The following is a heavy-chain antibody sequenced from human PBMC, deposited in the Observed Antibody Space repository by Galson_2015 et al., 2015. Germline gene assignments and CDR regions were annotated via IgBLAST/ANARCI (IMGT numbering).Heavy chain of an antibody. D-gene: IGHD3-22*01. CDR3: ARETPYDSSGYLDY. Sequence: SLRLSCAASGFTFSSYGMHWVRQAPGKGLEWVAVISYDGSNKYYADSVKGRFTISRDNSKNTLYLQMNSLRAEDTAVYYCARETPYDSSGYLDYWGQGTLVTVSS. CDR1: GFTFSSYG. CDR2: ISYDGSNK. V-gene: IGHV3-30*03. J-gene: IGHJ4*02.